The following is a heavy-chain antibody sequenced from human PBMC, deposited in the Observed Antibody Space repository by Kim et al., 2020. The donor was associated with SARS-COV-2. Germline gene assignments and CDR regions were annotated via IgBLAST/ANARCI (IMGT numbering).Heavy chain of an antibody. V-gene: IGHV4-34*01. CDR1: GGSFSGYY. Sequence: SETLSLTCAVYGGSFSGYYWSWIRQPPGKGLEWIGEINHSGSTNYNPSLESRVTISVDTSKNQFSLKLSSVTAADTAVYYCARDRSYYYYGMDVWGQGTTVPVSS. CDR3: ARDRSYYYYGMDV. CDR2: INHSGST. J-gene: IGHJ6*02.